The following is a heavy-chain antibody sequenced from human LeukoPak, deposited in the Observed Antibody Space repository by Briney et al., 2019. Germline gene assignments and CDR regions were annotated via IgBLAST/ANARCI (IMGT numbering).Heavy chain of an antibody. J-gene: IGHJ4*02. D-gene: IGHD4-17*01. CDR1: GFTFSDYY. CDR3: AREATVTTPYFDY. V-gene: IGHV3-11*01. Sequence: PGGSLRLSCAAPGFTFSDYYMSWIRQAPGKGLEWVSYISSSGSTIYYADSVKGRFTISRDNAKNSLYLQMNSLRAEDTAVYYCAREATVTTPYFDYWGQGTLVTVSS. CDR2: ISSSGSTI.